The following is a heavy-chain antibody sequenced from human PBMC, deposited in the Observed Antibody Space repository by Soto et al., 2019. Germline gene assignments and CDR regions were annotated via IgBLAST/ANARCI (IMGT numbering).Heavy chain of an antibody. D-gene: IGHD4-17*01. Sequence: EVQLLESGGDLVQPGGSLRLSCEASGFTFSSYAMSWVRQAPGKGLEWVSAVSGSGGSTYYADSVKGRFTISRDNSKNTLYLQMNSLRAEDTAIYVCAKSYGDYPYYSAMDVWGQGTTITVSS. V-gene: IGHV3-23*01. J-gene: IGHJ6*02. CDR2: VSGSGGST. CDR1: GFTFSSYA. CDR3: AKSYGDYPYYSAMDV.